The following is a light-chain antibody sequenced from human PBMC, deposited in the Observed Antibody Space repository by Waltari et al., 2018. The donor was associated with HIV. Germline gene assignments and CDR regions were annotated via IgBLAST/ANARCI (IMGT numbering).Light chain of an antibody. Sequence: QSAPTQPASVSASPRQSITISCTGAWKDVGGHKDVAWYQQYAGRAPKLILYDVQKRPPGVSDRFSGYNSGDTAYLIISQLQAEDEADYYCSSYPGSDAWVFGGGTKLTVL. J-gene: IGLJ3*02. CDR1: WKDVGGHKD. CDR3: SSYPGSDAWV. CDR2: DVQ. V-gene: IGLV2-14*03.